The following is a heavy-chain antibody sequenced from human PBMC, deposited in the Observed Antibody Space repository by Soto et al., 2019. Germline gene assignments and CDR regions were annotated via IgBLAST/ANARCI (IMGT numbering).Heavy chain of an antibody. CDR1: GGYISRVGYY. CDR2: IYYSGST. V-gene: IGHV4-31*03. CDR3: ATSPAESPGPFNPWSQRTLFTVSSGKMGLRAENTAEYECARASQWLALDY. D-gene: IGHD6-6*01. Sequence: PSETLSLTFTFSGGYISRVGYYWSWIRKHPGNGLEWIEYIYYSGSTYYNPSLKSRVTISVDTSKNQFSMRLSSDHTTDAAEYSCATSPAESPGPFNPWSQRTLFTVSSGKMGLRAENTAEYECARASQWLALDYWGQGTLVTVSS. J-gene: IGHJ4*02.